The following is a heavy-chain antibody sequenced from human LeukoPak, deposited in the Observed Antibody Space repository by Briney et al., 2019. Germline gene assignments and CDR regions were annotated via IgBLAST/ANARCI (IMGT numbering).Heavy chain of an antibody. V-gene: IGHV3-48*03. Sequence: PGGSLRLSCAASGFTFSSYEMNWVRQAPGQGLEWVSYISSSGSTIYYADSVKGRFTISRDNAKNSLYLQMNSLRAEDTAVYYCARDRIYSSGWYGYFDYWGQGTLVTVSS. CDR2: ISSSGSTI. D-gene: IGHD6-19*01. J-gene: IGHJ4*02. CDR1: GFTFSSYE. CDR3: ARDRIYSSGWYGYFDY.